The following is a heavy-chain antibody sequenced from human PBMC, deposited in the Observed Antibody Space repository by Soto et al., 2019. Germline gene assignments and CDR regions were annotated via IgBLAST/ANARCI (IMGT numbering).Heavy chain of an antibody. D-gene: IGHD6-19*01. Sequence: ASVKVSCKASGYTFTSYAMHWVRQAPGQRLEWMGWINAGNGNTKYSQKLQGRVTMTTDTSTSTAYMELRSLRSDDTAVYYCARGRGSGWYIDYWGQGTLVTVSS. CDR3: ARGRGSGWYIDY. J-gene: IGHJ4*02. CDR2: INAGNGNT. CDR1: GYTFTSYA. V-gene: IGHV1-3*01.